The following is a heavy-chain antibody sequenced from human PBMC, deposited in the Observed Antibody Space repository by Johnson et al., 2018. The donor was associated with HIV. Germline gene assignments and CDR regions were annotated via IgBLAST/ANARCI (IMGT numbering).Heavy chain of an antibody. Sequence: QVQLVESGGGVVQPGRSLRLACPVSGFIFTNFAMHWVRQAPGKGLEWVAVVSYDGSTEFYADSVKGRFTMSRDNAKKSLYLQMNSLRAEDTAVYYCASCESDSSGRGAFDIWGQGTMVTVSS. J-gene: IGHJ3*02. CDR1: GFIFTNFA. D-gene: IGHD3-22*01. CDR2: VSYDGSTE. CDR3: ASCESDSSGRGAFDI. V-gene: IGHV3-30*04.